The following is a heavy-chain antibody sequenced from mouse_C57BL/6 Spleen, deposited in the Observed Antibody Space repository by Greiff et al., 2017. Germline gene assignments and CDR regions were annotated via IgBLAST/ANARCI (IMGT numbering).Heavy chain of an antibody. J-gene: IGHJ3*01. CDR2: IDPETGGT. CDR1: GYTFTDYD. CDR3: TRRDCGSSSAWFAY. Sequence: QVQLQQSGAELVRPGASVTLSCKASGYTFTDYDMHWVKQTPVHGLEWIGAIDPETGGTAYNQKFKGKAILTADKSSSTAYMELRSLTSEDSAVYYCTRRDCGSSSAWFAYWGQGTLVTVSA. V-gene: IGHV1-15*01. D-gene: IGHD1-1*01.